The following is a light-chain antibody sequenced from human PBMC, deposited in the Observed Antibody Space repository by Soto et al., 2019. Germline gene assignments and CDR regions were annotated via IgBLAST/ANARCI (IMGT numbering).Light chain of an antibody. CDR1: SSNIATKS. Sequence: QSVLTQPPSASGTPGQRVTISCSGSSSNIATKSVNWYQQLPGTAPKLLIYSNSQRSSGVPDRFSGSKSGTSASLAIRGLQSEDEADYYCQSFDKYLSAVVFGGGTKLTVL. V-gene: IGLV1-44*01. CDR2: SNS. CDR3: QSFDKYLSAVV. J-gene: IGLJ2*01.